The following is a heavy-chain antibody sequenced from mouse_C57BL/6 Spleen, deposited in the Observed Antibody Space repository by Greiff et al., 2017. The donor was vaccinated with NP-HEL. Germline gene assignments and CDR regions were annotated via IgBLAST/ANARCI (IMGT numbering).Heavy chain of an antibody. J-gene: IGHJ4*01. CDR1: GFTFSDYG. Sequence: EVNLVESGGGLVKPGGSLKLSCAASGFTFSDYGMHWVRQAPEKGLEWVAYISSGSSTIYYADTVKGRFTISRDNAKNTLFLQMTSLRSEDTAMYYCARRSLYYYAMDYWGQGTSVTVSS. D-gene: IGHD1-1*01. CDR2: ISSGSSTI. CDR3: ARRSLYYYAMDY. V-gene: IGHV5-17*01.